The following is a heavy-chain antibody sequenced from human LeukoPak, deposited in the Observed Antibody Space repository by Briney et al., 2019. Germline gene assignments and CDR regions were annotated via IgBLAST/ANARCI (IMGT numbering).Heavy chain of an antibody. V-gene: IGHV1-18*01. CDR1: GYTFTNDD. CDR2: ISAYNGNR. CDR3: AKYRPYSYYMDV. J-gene: IGHJ6*03. D-gene: IGHD3-16*02. Sequence: GASVKVSCKSSGYTFTNDDIIWVRQAPGQGLEWMGWISAYNGNRLYAQTLQDRVTMTTDTSTTTAYMELRGLRSDDTAVYYCAKYRPYSYYMDVWGKGTTVTVSS.